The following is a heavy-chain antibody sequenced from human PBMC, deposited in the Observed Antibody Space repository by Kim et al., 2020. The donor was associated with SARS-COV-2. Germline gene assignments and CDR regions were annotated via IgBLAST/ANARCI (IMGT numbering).Heavy chain of an antibody. CDR2: ISGDGGST. V-gene: IGHV3-43*02. Sequence: GGSLRLSCAASGFTFDDYAMHWVRQAPGKGLEWVSLISGDGGSTYYADSVKGRFTISRDNSKNSLYLQMNSLRTEDTALYYCAKDYATVTKLSYFDLWGRGTLVTVSS. CDR3: AKDYATVTKLSYFDL. D-gene: IGHD4-4*01. CDR1: GFTFDDYA. J-gene: IGHJ2*01.